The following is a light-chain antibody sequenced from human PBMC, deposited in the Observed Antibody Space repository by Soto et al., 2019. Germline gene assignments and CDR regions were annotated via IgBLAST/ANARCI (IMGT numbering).Light chain of an antibody. J-gene: IGKJ5*01. CDR1: QILVHSDGIAY. CDR3: TQGTHWPIT. V-gene: IGKV2-30*02. Sequence: DVVMAQSPLSLPVTLGQRASISCISKQILVHSDGIAYFSWFQQRPGRSPRRLIYKVSNRDSGVPARFSGSGSGTDFALKISRVEAEDVGVYYCTQGTHWPITFGQGTRLEIK. CDR2: KVS.